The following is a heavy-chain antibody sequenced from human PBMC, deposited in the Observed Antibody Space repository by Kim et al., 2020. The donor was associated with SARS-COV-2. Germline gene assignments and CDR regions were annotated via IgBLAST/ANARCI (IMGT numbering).Heavy chain of an antibody. D-gene: IGHD3-10*02. Sequence: GGSLRLSCAASGFTFSSYAMSWVRQAPGKGLVLVSAISGTCGTTYYAVSVNGRFTISRDNSKNTLYLQLNFLSAQDTSVYYSAKGRLFASFVYY. CDR1: GFTFSSYA. CDR2: ISGTCGTT. J-gene: IGHJ6*01. V-gene: IGHV3-23*01. CDR3: AKGRLFASFVYY.